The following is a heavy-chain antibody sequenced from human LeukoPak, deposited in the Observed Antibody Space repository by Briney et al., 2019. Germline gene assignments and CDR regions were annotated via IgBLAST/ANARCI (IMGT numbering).Heavy chain of an antibody. CDR2: ISSSSSYI. Sequence: GGSLRLSCAASGFTFSSYAMSWVRQAPGKGLEWVSSISSSSSYIYYADSVKGRFTISRDNAKNSLYLQMNSLRAEDTAVYYCARDFSLSSSSGNYWGQGTLVTVSS. CDR3: ARDFSLSSSSGNY. V-gene: IGHV3-21*01. D-gene: IGHD6-13*01. CDR1: GFTFSSYA. J-gene: IGHJ4*02.